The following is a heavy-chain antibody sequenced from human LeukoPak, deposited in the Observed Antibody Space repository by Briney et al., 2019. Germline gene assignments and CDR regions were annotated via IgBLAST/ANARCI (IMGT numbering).Heavy chain of an antibody. J-gene: IGHJ4*02. D-gene: IGHD2-2*02. V-gene: IGHV3-7*01. CDR3: ARDAFVVVPAAIPYYFDY. CDR1: XXTXSSYX. Sequence: GGSLXXSXXAXXXTXSSYXMSWVXQAPGKGLEWVANIKQDGSEKYYVDSVKGRSTISRDNAKNSLYLQMNSLRAEDTAVYYCARDAFVVVPAAIPYYFDYWGQGTLVTVSS. CDR2: IKQDGSEK.